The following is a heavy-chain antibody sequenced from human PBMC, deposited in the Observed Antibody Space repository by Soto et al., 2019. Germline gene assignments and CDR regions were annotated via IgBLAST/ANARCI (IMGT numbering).Heavy chain of an antibody. V-gene: IGHV3-23*01. J-gene: IGHJ5*01. D-gene: IGHD2-15*01. CDR3: AKDESRVVVPDNWFDS. CDR2: ISDSGGST. Sequence: GGSLRLSCAASGLTFSSNAMSWVRQAPGKGLEWVSTISDSGGSTYYADSVKGRFTISRDNSKNTLYHQMNSLRAEDTAVYYCAKDESRVVVPDNWFDSWGQGTLVTVSS. CDR1: GLTFSSNA.